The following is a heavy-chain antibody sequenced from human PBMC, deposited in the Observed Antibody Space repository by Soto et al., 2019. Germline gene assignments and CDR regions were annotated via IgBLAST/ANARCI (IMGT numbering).Heavy chain of an antibody. CDR2: IRAYTGYT. CDR3: ARASDGYRSGWYVGYCDS. CDR1: GDTFTSYC. V-gene: IGHV1-18*04. Sequence: QVQLVQSGGEVRKPGSSVKVSCKASGDTFTSYCVSWVRQAPGQGLEWMGWIRAYTGYTNYAQKFQGRVTITTDTSMRTAYMELRSRISDDTAVYYCARASDGYRSGWYVGYCDSWGQGTLVTVS. J-gene: IGHJ4*02. D-gene: IGHD6-19*01.